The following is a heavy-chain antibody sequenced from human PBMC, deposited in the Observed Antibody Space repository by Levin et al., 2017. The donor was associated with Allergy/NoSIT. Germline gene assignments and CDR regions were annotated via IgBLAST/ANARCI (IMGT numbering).Heavy chain of an antibody. CDR2: LNEDGSQK. Sequence: ETLSLTCAGSGFTFNNYWMTWVRQAPGKGLEWVASLNEDGSQKYYVDYVEGRFTISRDNAENSLYLQMNSLRVDDTAVYYCARAITTVGGFWGQGTLVTVSS. CDR3: ARAITTVGGF. J-gene: IGHJ4*02. V-gene: IGHV3-7*04. D-gene: IGHD3-3*01. CDR1: GFTFNNYW.